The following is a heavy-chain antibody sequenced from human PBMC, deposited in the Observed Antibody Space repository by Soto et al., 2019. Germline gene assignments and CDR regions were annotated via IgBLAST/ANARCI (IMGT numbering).Heavy chain of an antibody. CDR1: GFTFSSYA. J-gene: IGHJ4*02. CDR3: AKDLGLWFGEPRGGFDY. D-gene: IGHD3-10*01. Sequence: GGSLRLSCAASGFTFSSYAMSWVRQAPGKGLEWVSAISGSGGSTYYADSVKGRFTISRDNSKNTLYLQMNSLRAEDTAVYYCAKDLGLWFGEPRGGFDYWGQGTLVTVSS. CDR2: ISGSGGST. V-gene: IGHV3-23*01.